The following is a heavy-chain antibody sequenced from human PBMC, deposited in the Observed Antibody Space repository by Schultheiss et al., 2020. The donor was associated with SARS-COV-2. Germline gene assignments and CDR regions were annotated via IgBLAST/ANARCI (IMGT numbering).Heavy chain of an antibody. CDR2: IWNDGGKK. V-gene: IGHV3-33*08. D-gene: IGHD5-18*01. Sequence: GGSLRLSCAASGFTFSSYGMHWVRQAPGKGLEWVAVIWNDGGKKYVADSVKGRFTISRDNSKNMLYLQMNSLRVEDTAVYYCARDAYSYGYDYWSQGTLVTVSS. CDR1: GFTFSSYG. J-gene: IGHJ4*02. CDR3: ARDAYSYGYDY.